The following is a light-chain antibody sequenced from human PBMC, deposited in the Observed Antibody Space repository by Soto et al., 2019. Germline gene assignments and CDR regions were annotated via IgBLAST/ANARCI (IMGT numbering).Light chain of an antibody. CDR2: EDT. J-gene: IGLJ3*02. CDR1: SSDVGSYNL. Sequence: QSALTQPASVSGSPGQSITISCTGTSSDVGSYNLVSWYQQYPGKAPKVIIYEDTKWPSGVSNRFSGSMSGNTASLTISGLQVEDEADYYCCAYAGRAIWVFGGGTKLTVL. CDR3: CAYAGRAIWV. V-gene: IGLV2-23*01.